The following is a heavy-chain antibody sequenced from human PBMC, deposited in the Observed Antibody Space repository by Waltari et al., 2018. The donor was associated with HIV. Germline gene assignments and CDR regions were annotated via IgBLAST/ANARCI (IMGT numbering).Heavy chain of an antibody. CDR3: ARTPYDTSGYCFDY. V-gene: IGHV3-33*01. J-gene: IGHJ4*02. Sequence: VPLVESGGGVVQPGRSLRLSCEASGLTFSSYGTHGVRQAPGKGLEWLAFVWYDGKNKYYADSVKGRFTVSRDNSKNTLFLQMNSLRVDDTAVYYCARTPYDTSGYCFDYWGQGTLVTVSS. D-gene: IGHD3-22*01. CDR1: GLTFSSYG. CDR2: VWYDGKNK.